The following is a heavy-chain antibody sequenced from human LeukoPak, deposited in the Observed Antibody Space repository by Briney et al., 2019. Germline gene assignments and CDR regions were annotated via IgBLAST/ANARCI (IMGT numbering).Heavy chain of an antibody. D-gene: IGHD1-26*01. CDR3: ARLGSTLYYYYMDV. CDR1: GFTVSSNY. Sequence: PGGSLRLSCAASGFTVSSNYMSWVRPAPGKGLEWVSVIYSGGSTYYADSVKGRFTISRDNSKNTLYLQMNSLRAEDTAVYYCARLGSTLYYYYMDVWGKGTTVTVSS. J-gene: IGHJ6*03. CDR2: IYSGGST. V-gene: IGHV3-66*02.